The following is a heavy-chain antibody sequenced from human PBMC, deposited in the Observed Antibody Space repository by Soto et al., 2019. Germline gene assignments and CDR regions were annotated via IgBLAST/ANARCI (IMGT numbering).Heavy chain of an antibody. V-gene: IGHV4-39*01. Sequence: XETLSLTCTVSYGSISVSNFFWGWVRQPPGKGLEWIGNVDYSGTAYFNPSLGTRVTLPVDTSKNQFSLTLYSVTAADTAVYYCERTTGRHLDLWGQGILVTVSS. CDR1: YGSISVSNFF. J-gene: IGHJ4*02. CDR3: ERTTGRHLDL. CDR2: VDYSGTA. D-gene: IGHD4-4*01.